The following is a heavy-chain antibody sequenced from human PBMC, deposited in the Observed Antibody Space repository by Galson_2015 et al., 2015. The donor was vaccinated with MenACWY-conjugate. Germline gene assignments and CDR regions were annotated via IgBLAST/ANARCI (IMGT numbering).Heavy chain of an antibody. J-gene: IGHJ4*02. Sequence: SLRLSCAASGFTFSSYSMHWVRQAPGTGLEWVSYISGSSGDTKYADSVKGRFTISRDNAKNSLYLQMNSLRVEDTAVYFCSRDPRVLDYWGQGTLVTVSS. V-gene: IGHV3-21*05. CDR3: SRDPRVLDY. CDR2: ISGSSGDT. CDR1: GFTFSSYS.